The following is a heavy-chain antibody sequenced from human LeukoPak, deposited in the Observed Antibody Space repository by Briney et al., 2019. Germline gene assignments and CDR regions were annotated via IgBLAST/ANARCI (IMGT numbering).Heavy chain of an antibody. CDR3: ARYCSGGSCYSGGFDY. V-gene: IGHV1-3*01. J-gene: IGHJ4*02. CDR1: GYTFTSYV. Sequence: ASVKVSCKASGYTFTSYVMHWVRQAPGQRLEWMGWINAGNGNTKYSQKFQGRVTITRDTSASTAYMELSSLRSEDTAVYYCARYCSGGSCYSGGFDYWGQGTLVTVSS. CDR2: INAGNGNT. D-gene: IGHD2-15*01.